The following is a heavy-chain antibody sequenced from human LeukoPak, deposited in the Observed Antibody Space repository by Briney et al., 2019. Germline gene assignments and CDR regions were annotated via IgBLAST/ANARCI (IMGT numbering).Heavy chain of an antibody. CDR1: GFTFSSYW. CDR2: IKYDGTME. Sequence: GSLRLSCAASGFTFSSYWMSWVRQAPGKGLEFVAGIKYDGTMESYVDSVDGRFTISRDNAKNSLYLQMNSLRVDDTAVYYCARDLNWPGPWGQGTLVTVSS. D-gene: IGHD5-24*01. CDR3: ARDLNWPGP. J-gene: IGHJ5*02. V-gene: IGHV3-7*03.